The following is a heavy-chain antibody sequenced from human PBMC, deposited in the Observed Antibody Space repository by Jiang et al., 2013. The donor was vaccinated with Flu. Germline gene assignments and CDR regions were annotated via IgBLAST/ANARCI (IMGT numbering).Heavy chain of an antibody. D-gene: IGHD6-19*01. CDR2: IDPSDSYT. V-gene: IGHV5-10-1*01. J-gene: IGHJ2*01. CDR1: GYSFTSYW. CDR3: ARPTYSSGWYDGWYFDL. Sequence: GAEVKKPGESLRISCKGSGYSFTSYWISWVRQMPGKGLEWMGRIDPSDSYTNYSPSFQGHVTISADKSISTAYLQWSSLKASDTAMYYCARPTYSSGWYDGWYFDLWGRGTLVTVSS.